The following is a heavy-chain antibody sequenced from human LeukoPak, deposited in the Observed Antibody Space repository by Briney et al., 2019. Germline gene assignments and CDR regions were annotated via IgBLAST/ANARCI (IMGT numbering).Heavy chain of an antibody. D-gene: IGHD6-13*01. CDR1: GDSVSSNSGA. CDR3: VRDQAGLNY. V-gene: IGHV6-1*01. Sequence: SQTLSLTCAISGDSVSSNSGAWNWIRQSPSRGLEWLGRTYYRSKWYNEYAESVKSRINIKPDTSRNQLSLQLNSVTPEDTAVYYCVRDQAGLNYWGQGTLVTVSS. CDR2: TYYRSKWYN. J-gene: IGHJ4*02.